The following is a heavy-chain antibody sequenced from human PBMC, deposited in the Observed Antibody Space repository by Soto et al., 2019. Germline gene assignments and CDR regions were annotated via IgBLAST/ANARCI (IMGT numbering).Heavy chain of an antibody. D-gene: IGHD3-10*01. CDR2: IHHSGST. CDR3: VRGVLS. Sequence: QVQLQESGPGLVKASQTLSLTCNVSGGSISSGRYYWTWIRQHPGKGLEWIGNIHHSGSTFYNPSLKSRVSISVDTSKNQFSLKLSSVTAADTAVYFCVRGVLSWGQGTLVTVSS. V-gene: IGHV4-31*03. CDR1: GGSISSGRYY. J-gene: IGHJ1*01.